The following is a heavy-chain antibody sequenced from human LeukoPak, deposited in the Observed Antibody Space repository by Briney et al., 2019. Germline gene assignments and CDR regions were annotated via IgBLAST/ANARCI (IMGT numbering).Heavy chain of an antibody. CDR3: ARASAAGTDY. CDR1: GYTFTSYG. CDR2: INPSGGST. V-gene: IGHV1-46*01. J-gene: IGHJ4*02. Sequence: ASVKVSCKAPGYTFTSYGISWVRQAPGQGLEWMGIINPSGGSTSYAQKFQGRVTMTRDTSTSTVYMELSSLRSEDTAVYYCARASAAGTDYWGQGTLVTVSS. D-gene: IGHD6-13*01.